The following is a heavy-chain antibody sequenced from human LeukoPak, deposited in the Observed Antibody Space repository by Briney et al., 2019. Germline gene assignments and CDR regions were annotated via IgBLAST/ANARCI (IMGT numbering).Heavy chain of an antibody. CDR2: INPNSGGT. CDR1: GYTFTGYY. V-gene: IGHV1-2*02. Sequence: ASVKVSCKASGYTFTGYYMHWVRQAPGQGLEWMGWINPNSGGTNYAQKFQGRVTMTRDTSISTAYMELSRLRSDDTAVYYCAKDFQVPSVLEWLTVPLNNWFDPWGQGTLVTVSS. J-gene: IGHJ5*02. CDR3: AKDFQVPSVLEWLTVPLNNWFDP. D-gene: IGHD3-3*01.